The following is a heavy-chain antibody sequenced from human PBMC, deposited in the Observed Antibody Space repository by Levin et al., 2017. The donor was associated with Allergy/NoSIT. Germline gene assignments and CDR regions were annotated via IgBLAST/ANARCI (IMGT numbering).Heavy chain of an antibody. CDR2: ISSSSSTI. CDR1: GFTFSSYS. V-gene: IGHV3-48*01. D-gene: IGHD1-26*01. Sequence: SCAASGFTFSSYSMNWVRQAPGKGLEWVSYISSSSSTIYYADSVKGRFTISRDNAKNSLYLQMNSLRAEDTAVYYCARGVGAADYYYYGMDVWGQGTTVTVSS. J-gene: IGHJ6*02. CDR3: ARGVGAADYYYYGMDV.